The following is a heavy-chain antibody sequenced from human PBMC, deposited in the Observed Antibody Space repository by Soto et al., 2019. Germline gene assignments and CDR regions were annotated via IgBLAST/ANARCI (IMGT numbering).Heavy chain of an antibody. CDR1: GYSFTSYD. Sequence: ASVKVSCKASGYSFTSYDINWVRQATGQGLEWMGWMDPKTGNTDYGQKFQGRVTMTRNTSISTAYMELSSPTSEDTAVYYCARGRGWRDYWGQGTLVTVSS. V-gene: IGHV1-8*01. CDR2: MDPKTGNT. J-gene: IGHJ4*02. D-gene: IGHD6-19*01. CDR3: ARGRGWRDY.